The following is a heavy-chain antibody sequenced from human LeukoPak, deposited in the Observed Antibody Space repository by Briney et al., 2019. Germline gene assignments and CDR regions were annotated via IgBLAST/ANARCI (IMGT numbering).Heavy chain of an antibody. D-gene: IGHD4-17*01. CDR1: GFTFSSYG. CDR2: IWYDGSNK. CDR3: ARDNYGDYRYNWFDP. J-gene: IGHJ5*02. Sequence: GRSLRLSCAASGFTFSSYGMHWVRQAPGTGLERVAVIWYDGSNKYYADSVKGRFTISRDNSKNTLYLQMNSLRAEDTAVYYCARDNYGDYRYNWFDPWGQGTLVTVSS. V-gene: IGHV3-33*01.